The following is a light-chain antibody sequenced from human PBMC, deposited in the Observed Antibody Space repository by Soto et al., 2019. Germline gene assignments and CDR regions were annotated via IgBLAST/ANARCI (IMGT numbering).Light chain of an antibody. CDR1: QSLNTK. CDR2: GAT. Sequence: DIVMTQSPATLSVSPGERATLSCRASQSLNTKLAWYQQKPGQAPRLLISGATARAPGIPARFSGSGSGTEFTLTISSLQSEDFAVYFCQQYNIWPYTSGQGTK. CDR3: QQYNIWPYT. V-gene: IGKV3-15*01. J-gene: IGKJ2*01.